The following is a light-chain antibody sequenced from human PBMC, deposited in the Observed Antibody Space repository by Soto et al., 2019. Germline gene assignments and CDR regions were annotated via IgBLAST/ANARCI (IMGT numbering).Light chain of an antibody. J-gene: IGKJ4*01. CDR1: QSVSSY. Sequence: EIVLTQSPAPLSLSPGERATLSCRASQSVSSYLAWYQQKPGQAPRLLIYDASNRATGIPARFSGSGSGTDFTLTISSLEPEDFAVYYCQQRSNELTFGGGTKVEIK. CDR3: QQRSNELT. V-gene: IGKV3-11*01. CDR2: DAS.